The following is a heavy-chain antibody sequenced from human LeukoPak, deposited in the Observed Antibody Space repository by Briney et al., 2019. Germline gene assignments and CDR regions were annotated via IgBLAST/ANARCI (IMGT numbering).Heavy chain of an antibody. CDR3: AGHHPRNTVDF. D-gene: IGHD2-8*02. Sequence: SETLSLTCTVSGGSISSYYWSWIRQPPGKGLEWIAYISDIGSINYNPSLKGRVTISLDTPKNQFSLKLSSVTAADTAVYYCAGHHPRNTVDFWGQGTLVTVSS. CDR2: ISDIGSI. V-gene: IGHV4-59*08. J-gene: IGHJ4*02. CDR1: GGSISSYY.